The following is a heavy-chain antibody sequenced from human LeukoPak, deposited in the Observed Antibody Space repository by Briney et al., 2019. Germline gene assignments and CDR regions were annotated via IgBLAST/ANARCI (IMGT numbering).Heavy chain of an antibody. J-gene: IGHJ3*02. CDR1: GYSFTSYW. V-gene: IGHV5-51*01. CDR2: IYPGDSDT. D-gene: IGHD3-9*01. CDR3: ARRNYDILTGYPRDAFDI. Sequence: GESLKISCKGSGYSFTSYWIGWVRQMPGKGLEWMGIIYPGDSDTRYSPSFQGQVTISADKSISTAYLQWSSLKASDTAMYYCARRNYDILTGYPRDAFDIWGQGTMVTVSS.